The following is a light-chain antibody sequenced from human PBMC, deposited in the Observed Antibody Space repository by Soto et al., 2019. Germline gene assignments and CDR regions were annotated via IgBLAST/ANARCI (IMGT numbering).Light chain of an antibody. CDR1: SGHSSDA. V-gene: IGLV4-69*01. CDR2: LNSDGSH. J-gene: IGLJ2*01. Sequence: QSVLTQSPSASASLGASVKLTCTLSSGHSSDAIAWHQQQPEKGPRFLMNLNSDGSHTKGDGIPDRFSGSSSGAERYLTISGLQSEDEADYSCQTWGTGIVIFGGGTKLTVL. CDR3: QTWGTGIVI.